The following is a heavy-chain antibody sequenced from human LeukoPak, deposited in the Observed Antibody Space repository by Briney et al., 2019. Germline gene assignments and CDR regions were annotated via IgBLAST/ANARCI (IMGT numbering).Heavy chain of an antibody. CDR2: ISSNGGST. Sequence: GGSLRLSCAASGFTFSSYAMHWVRQAPGKGLEYVSAISSNGGSTYYANSVKGRFTISRDNSKNTLYLQMGSLRAEDMAVYYCARHMYSSGWYGYFDYWGQGTLVTVSS. D-gene: IGHD6-19*01. CDR3: ARHMYSSGWYGYFDY. CDR1: GFTFSSYA. V-gene: IGHV3-64*01. J-gene: IGHJ4*02.